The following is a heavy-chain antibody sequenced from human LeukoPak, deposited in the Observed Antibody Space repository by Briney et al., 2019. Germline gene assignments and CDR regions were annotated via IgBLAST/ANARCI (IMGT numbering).Heavy chain of an antibody. V-gene: IGHV4-59*01. CDR3: ARAGSGWYSGHLYYYYYYMDV. Sequence: SETLSLTCTVSGGSISSYYWSWLRQPPGKGLEWIGYIYYSGSTNYNPSLKSRVTISVDTSKNQFSLKLSSVTAADTAVYYCARAGSGWYSGHLYYYYYYMDVWGKGTTVTISS. CDR2: IYYSGST. J-gene: IGHJ6*03. CDR1: GGSISSYY. D-gene: IGHD6-19*01.